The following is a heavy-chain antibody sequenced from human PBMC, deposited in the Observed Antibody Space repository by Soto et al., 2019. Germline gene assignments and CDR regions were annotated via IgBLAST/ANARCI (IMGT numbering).Heavy chain of an antibody. CDR2: TYYKSKWYY. CDR1: GDSVSSNSAG. D-gene: IGHD1-1*01. CDR3: ARGSWDDVSGHYYMDV. J-gene: IGHJ6*03. Sequence: QTLSLTCDISGDSVSSNSAGWNWIRKTPSRGLEWLGRTYYKSKWYYTYAASVKSRITVSPDTSKNQFSLQLTSVTPEDTAVYYCARGSWDDVSGHYYMDVWDKGTTVTVSS. V-gene: IGHV6-1*01.